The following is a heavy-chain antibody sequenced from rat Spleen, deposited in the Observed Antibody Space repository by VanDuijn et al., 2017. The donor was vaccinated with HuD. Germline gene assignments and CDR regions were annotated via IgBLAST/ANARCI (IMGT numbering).Heavy chain of an antibody. D-gene: IGHD4-3*01. Sequence: EVQLVESGGGLVQPGRSMKLSCAALGFTFSNYYMAWVRQAPTKGLEWVASISTGGGNTYSRDSVKGRFTISRDNAKSTLYLQMDSLRSEDTATYYCTTGVYWGQGVMVTVSS. CDR1: GFTFSNYY. CDR3: TTGVY. CDR2: ISTGGGNT. J-gene: IGHJ2*01. V-gene: IGHV5-25*01.